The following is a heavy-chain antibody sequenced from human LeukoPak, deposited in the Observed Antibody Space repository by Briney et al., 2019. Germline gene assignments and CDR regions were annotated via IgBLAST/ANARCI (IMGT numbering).Heavy chain of an antibody. Sequence: PSETLSLTCSVSGDSITGHYLTWIRQPPGNGLEWIGYISHIGSTNYNPSLKSRVTNSVDTSKNQFSLKLTSVTAADTALYYCARDRISINALDMWGQGTMVTVSS. CDR3: ARDRISINALDM. D-gene: IGHD1-14*01. J-gene: IGHJ3*02. CDR1: GDSITGHY. CDR2: ISHIGST. V-gene: IGHV4-59*11.